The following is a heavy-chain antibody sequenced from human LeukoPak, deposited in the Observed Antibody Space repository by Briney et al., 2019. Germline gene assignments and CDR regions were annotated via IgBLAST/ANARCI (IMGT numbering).Heavy chain of an antibody. D-gene: IGHD3-22*01. CDR3: ASSSKTKTYYYDSSGLAFDI. V-gene: IGHV3-21*04. Sequence: GGSLRLSCAASGFTFSSYSMNWVRQAPGKGLEWVSSISSSSSYIYYADSVKGRFTISRDNAKNSLYLQMNSLRAEDTAVYYCASSSKTKTYYYDSSGLAFDIWGQGTMVTVSS. CDR1: GFTFSSYS. CDR2: ISSSSSYI. J-gene: IGHJ3*02.